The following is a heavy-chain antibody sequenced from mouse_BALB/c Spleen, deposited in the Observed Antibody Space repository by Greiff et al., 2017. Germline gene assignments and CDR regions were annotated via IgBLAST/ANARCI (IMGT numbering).Heavy chain of an antibody. Sequence: SGAELVKPGASVKMSCKASGYTFTSYNMHWVKQTPGQGLEWIGAIYPGNGDTSYNQKFKGKATLTADKSSSTAYMQLSSLTSEDSAVYYCARPTTVVARGYAMDYWGQGTSVTVSS. CDR3: ARPTTVVARGYAMDY. J-gene: IGHJ4*01. V-gene: IGHV1-12*01. D-gene: IGHD1-1*01. CDR1: GYTFTSYN. CDR2: IYPGNGDT.